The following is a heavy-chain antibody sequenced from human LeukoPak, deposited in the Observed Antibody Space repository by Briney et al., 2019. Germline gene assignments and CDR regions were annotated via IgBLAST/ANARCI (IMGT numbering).Heavy chain of an antibody. V-gene: IGHV1-8*01. CDR1: GYTFTNYD. Sequence: ASVKVSCKASGYTFTNYDTNWVRQASGQGLEWMGWMNPNTGNTGYAQKFQGRVTMTRHTSISTAYMELSSLRSDDTAVYFCARRIRSDDFDFWGQGTLVTVSS. D-gene: IGHD2-15*01. CDR3: ARRIRSDDFDF. CDR2: MNPNTGNT. J-gene: IGHJ4*02.